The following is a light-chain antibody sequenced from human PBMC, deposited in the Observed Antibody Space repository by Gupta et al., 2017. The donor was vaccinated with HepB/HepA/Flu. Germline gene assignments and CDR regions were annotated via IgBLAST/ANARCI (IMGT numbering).Light chain of an antibody. Sequence: EIVLTQSPGTLSLSPGERATLSCRASQNIATTYLAWYQHKPVQAPRLLIYGASSSATGIPDRFSGRGSVTDFTLTSSRRETEAFAVYYGQHYGSSYTFGQGTKLEIK. V-gene: IGKV3-20*01. CDR3: QHYGSSYT. CDR2: GAS. J-gene: IGKJ2*01. CDR1: QNIATTY.